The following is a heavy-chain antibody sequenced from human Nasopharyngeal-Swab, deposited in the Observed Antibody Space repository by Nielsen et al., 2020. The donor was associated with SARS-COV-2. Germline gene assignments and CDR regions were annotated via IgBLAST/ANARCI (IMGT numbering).Heavy chain of an antibody. V-gene: IGHV3-23*01. CDR1: GVSGFTFSNYA. CDR3: AKGYSSGWVPYEY. J-gene: IGHJ4*02. D-gene: IGHD6-19*01. CDR2: ISGSGGTI. Sequence: GGSLRLSCAASGVSGFTFSNYAMNWVRQAPGKGLEWVSGISGSGGTIYYVDSVKGRFTISRDNSRNSLYLHTSNLRAEDTAIYYCAKGYSSGWVPYEYWGQGTLVTVSS.